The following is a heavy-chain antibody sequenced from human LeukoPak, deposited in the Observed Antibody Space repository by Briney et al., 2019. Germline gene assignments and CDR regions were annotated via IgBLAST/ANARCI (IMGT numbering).Heavy chain of an antibody. J-gene: IGHJ6*04. D-gene: IGHD3-10*02. CDR2: ISSSGSTI. CDR3: AELGITMIGGV. V-gene: IGHV3-48*03. CDR1: GFTFSSYE. Sequence: GGSLRLSCAASGFTFSSYEMNWVRQAPGQGLEWVSYISSSGSTIYYADSVKGRFTISRDNDKNSLYLQTNSLRAEDTAVYYCAELGITMIGGVWGKGTTVTISS.